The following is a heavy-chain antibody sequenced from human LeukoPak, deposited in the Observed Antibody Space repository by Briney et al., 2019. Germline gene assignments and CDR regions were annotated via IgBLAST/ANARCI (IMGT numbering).Heavy chain of an antibody. D-gene: IGHD4-17*01. V-gene: IGHV1-58*01. J-gene: IGHJ6*02. CDR3: GTTGRWNYYYGMDV. CDR2: IVVGSGNT. Sequence: ASVKVSCKASGFTFTSSAVQWVRQARGQRLEWIGWIVVGSGNTNYAQKFQERVTITRDMSTSTAYMELSSLRSEDTAVYYCGTTGRWNYYYGMDVWGQGTTVTVSS. CDR1: GFTFTSSA.